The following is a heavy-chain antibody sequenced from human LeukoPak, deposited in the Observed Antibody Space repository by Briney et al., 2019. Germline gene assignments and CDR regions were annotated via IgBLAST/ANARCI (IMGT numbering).Heavy chain of an antibody. CDR3: ARARRIAVAGPKRGFDY. Sequence: KPSETLSLTCAVYGGSFSGYYWSWIRQPPGKGLEWIGEINHSGSTNYNPSLKSRVTISVDTSKNQFSLKLSSVTAADTAVYYCARARRIAVAGPKRGFDYWGQRTLVTVSS. CDR2: INHSGST. D-gene: IGHD6-19*01. J-gene: IGHJ4*02. CDR1: GGSFSGYY. V-gene: IGHV4-34*01.